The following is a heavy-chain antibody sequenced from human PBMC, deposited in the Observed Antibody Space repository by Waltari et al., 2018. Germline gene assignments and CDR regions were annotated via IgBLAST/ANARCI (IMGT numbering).Heavy chain of an antibody. D-gene: IGHD3-10*01. Sequence: EVQLVESGGGLVQPGGSLGLSCVTSGFTFSSYWMHWVRQVPGKGLVWVSRINSDGSTTSYADSVKGRFTISRDNAKNTLYLQMNSLRADDTSGYYCARAQLTMARNLDLWGRGTLVTVSS. CDR2: INSDGSTT. V-gene: IGHV3-74*01. J-gene: IGHJ2*01. CDR1: GFTFSSYW. CDR3: ARAQLTMARNLDL.